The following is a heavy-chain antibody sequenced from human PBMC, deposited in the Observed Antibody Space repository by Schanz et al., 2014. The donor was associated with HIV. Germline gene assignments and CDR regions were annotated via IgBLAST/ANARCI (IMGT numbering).Heavy chain of an antibody. CDR3: AKSHKHDSSDYYRFYYFGMDV. V-gene: IGHV3-30*18. CDR2: ISFDGSHK. D-gene: IGHD6-19*01. CDR1: GFDFSSDT. Sequence: QVHLVESGGGVVRPGRSLRLSCATSGFDFSSDTMHWVRQTPGKGLEWVAAISFDGSHKYSADSVKGRFTISRDDSSDTLYLQMNSLRPEDTAVYYCAKSHKHDSSDYYRFYYFGMDVWGQGTTVTVSS. J-gene: IGHJ6*02.